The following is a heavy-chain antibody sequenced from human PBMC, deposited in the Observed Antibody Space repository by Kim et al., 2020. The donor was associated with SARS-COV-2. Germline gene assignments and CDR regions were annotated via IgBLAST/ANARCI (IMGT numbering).Heavy chain of an antibody. J-gene: IGHJ6*02. CDR1: GFTFSSYA. Sequence: GGSLRLSCAASGFTFSSYAMHWVRQAPGKGLEWVAVISYDGSNKYYADSVKGRFTISRDNSKNTLYLQMNSLRAEDTAVYYCARGLLWFGAGINYYYYGMDVWGQGTTVTVSS. CDR3: ARGLLWFGAGINYYYYGMDV. V-gene: IGHV3-30*04. CDR2: ISYDGSNK. D-gene: IGHD3-10*01.